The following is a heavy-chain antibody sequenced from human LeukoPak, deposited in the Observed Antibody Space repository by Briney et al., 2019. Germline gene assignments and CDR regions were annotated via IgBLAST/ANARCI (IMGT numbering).Heavy chain of an antibody. Sequence: SETLSLTCTVSGGSISSGSYYWSWSRQPAGKGLEWIGRIYTSGSTNYNPSLRSRVTISVDTSKNQFSLKLSSVTAADTAVYYCARDNSVRDEAWWFNPWGQGTLVTVSS. D-gene: IGHD5-24*01. CDR2: IYTSGST. CDR3: ARDNSVRDEAWWFNP. J-gene: IGHJ5*02. CDR1: GGSISSGSYY. V-gene: IGHV4-61*02.